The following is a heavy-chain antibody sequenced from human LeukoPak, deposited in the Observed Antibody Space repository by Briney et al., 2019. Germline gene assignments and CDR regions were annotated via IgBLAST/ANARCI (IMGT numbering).Heavy chain of an antibody. CDR1: GGSFSGYY. CDR2: INHSGST. D-gene: IGHD2-2*01. J-gene: IGHJ4*02. Sequence: SETLSLTCAVYGGSFSGYYWSWVRQPPGKGLEWIGEINHSGSTNYNPSLKSRVTISVDTSKNQFSLKLSSVTAADTAVYYCARTRLGYSPSTSCYGPFDYWGQGTLVTVSS. V-gene: IGHV4-34*01. CDR3: ARTRLGYSPSTSCYGPFDY.